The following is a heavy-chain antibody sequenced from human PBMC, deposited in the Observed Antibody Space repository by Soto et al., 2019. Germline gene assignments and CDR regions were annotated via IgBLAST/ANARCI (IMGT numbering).Heavy chain of an antibody. V-gene: IGHV1-46*01. CDR2: INPSGGST. J-gene: IGHJ4*02. Sequence: ASVKVSCKASGYTFTSYYMHWVRQAPGQGLEWMGIINPSGGSTSYAQKFQGRVTMTRDTSTSTVYMELSSLRSDDTAVYYCASLTKGSPPAGNFDYWGQGTLVTVSS. CDR3: ASLTKGSPPAGNFDY. D-gene: IGHD6-13*01. CDR1: GYTFTSYY.